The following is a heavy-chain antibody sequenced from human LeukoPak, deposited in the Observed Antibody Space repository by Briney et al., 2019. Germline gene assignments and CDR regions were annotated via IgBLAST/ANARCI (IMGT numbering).Heavy chain of an antibody. Sequence: GESLKISCKGSGYSFTSYWIGWVRQMPGKGLEWMGIIYPGDSDTRYSPSFQGQVTISADKSISTAYLQWSSLKASDTAMYYCARRNRESPIAAAGVKYYYYYMDVWGKGTTVTISS. CDR3: ARRNRESPIAAAGVKYYYYYMDV. J-gene: IGHJ6*03. CDR2: IYPGDSDT. D-gene: IGHD6-13*01. V-gene: IGHV5-51*01. CDR1: GYSFTSYW.